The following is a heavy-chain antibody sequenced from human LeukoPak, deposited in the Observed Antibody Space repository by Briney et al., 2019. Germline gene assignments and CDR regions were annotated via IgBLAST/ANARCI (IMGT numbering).Heavy chain of an antibody. V-gene: IGHV1-2*02. D-gene: IGHD5-12*01. CDR3: ARDAAGYDLGVGY. Sequence: GASVKVSCKASGYTFTGYYMHWVRQAPGQGLEWMGWINPNSGGTNYAQKFQGRVTMTRDTSISTAYMELSRLRSDDTAVYYRARDAAGYDLGVGYWGQGTLVTVSS. J-gene: IGHJ4*02. CDR1: GYTFTGYY. CDR2: INPNSGGT.